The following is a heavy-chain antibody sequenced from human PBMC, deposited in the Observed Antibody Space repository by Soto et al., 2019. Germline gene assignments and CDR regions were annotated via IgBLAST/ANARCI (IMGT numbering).Heavy chain of an antibody. J-gene: IGHJ4*02. V-gene: IGHV1-18*01. D-gene: IGHD2-15*01. CDR2: ISAYNGNT. Sequence: ASVKVSCKASGYTFTSYGISWVRQAPGQGLEWMGWISAYNGNTDYAQKLQGRVTMTTDTSTSTAYMELRSLRSDDTAVYYCARGHRAYCSGGSCYGAADYWGQGTLVTVSS. CDR1: GYTFTSYG. CDR3: ARGHRAYCSGGSCYGAADY.